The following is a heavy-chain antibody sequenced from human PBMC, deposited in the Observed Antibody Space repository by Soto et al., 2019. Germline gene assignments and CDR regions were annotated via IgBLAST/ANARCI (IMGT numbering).Heavy chain of an antibody. CDR1: GFTFSSYA. CDR2: ISGSGGST. D-gene: IGHD2-2*01. CDR3: AKYFGGAAMFVVI. V-gene: IGHV3-23*01. J-gene: IGHJ3*02. Sequence: EVQLLESGGGLVQPGGSLRLSCAASGFTFSSYAMSWVRQAPGKGLEWVSAISGSGGSTYYADSVKGRFTISRDNSKNTLYQQMNSLRTEDAAVYYCAKYFGGAAMFVVIWGQGTMVTVSS.